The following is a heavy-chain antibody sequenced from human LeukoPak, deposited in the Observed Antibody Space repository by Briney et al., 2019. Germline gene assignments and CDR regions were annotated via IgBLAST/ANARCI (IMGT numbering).Heavy chain of an antibody. V-gene: IGHV1-2*02. J-gene: IGHJ5*02. CDR2: INPNSGGT. CDR1: GYTFTGYY. CDR3: ARERKGIPAWFDP. Sequence: ASVKVSCKASGYTFTGYYMHWVRQAPGQGLEWMGWINPNSGGTNYAQKFQGRVTMTRDTSISTAYMELSRLRSDDTAVYYYARERKGIPAWFDPWGQGTLVTVSS. D-gene: IGHD1-20*01.